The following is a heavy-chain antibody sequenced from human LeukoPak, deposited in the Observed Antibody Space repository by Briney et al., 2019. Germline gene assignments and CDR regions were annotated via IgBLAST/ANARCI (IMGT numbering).Heavy chain of an antibody. J-gene: IGHJ4*02. CDR3: AKDGGGAVAGVSLHY. CDR2: IRYDGSTK. CDR1: GFTFSSYG. V-gene: IGHV3-30*02. Sequence: RTGGSLRLSCAASGFTFSSYGMHWVRQAPGKGLEWVAFIRYDGSTKYYADSVKGRFTISRDNSKNTLYLQMNSLRADDTAVYYCAKDGGGAVAGVSLHYWGQGTLVTVSS. D-gene: IGHD6-19*01.